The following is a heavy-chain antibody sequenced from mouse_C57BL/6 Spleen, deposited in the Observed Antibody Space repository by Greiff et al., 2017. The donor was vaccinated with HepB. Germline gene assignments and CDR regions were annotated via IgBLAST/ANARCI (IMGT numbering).Heavy chain of an antibody. CDR3: TTITTVGRGDD. V-gene: IGHV14-4*01. CDR1: GFNIKDDY. J-gene: IGHJ2*01. Sequence: VQLQQSGAELVRPGASVKLSCTASGFNIKDDYMHWVKQRPEQGLEWIGWIDPENGDTEYASKFQGKATITADTSSNTAYLQLSSLTSEDTAVYYCTTITTVGRGDDWGQGTTLTVSS. D-gene: IGHD1-1*01. CDR2: IDPENGDT.